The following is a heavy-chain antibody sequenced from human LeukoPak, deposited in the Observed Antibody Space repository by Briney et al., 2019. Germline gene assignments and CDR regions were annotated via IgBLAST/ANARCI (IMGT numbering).Heavy chain of an antibody. V-gene: IGHV1-2*06. CDR1: GYTFTDYY. Sequence: ASVKVSCKASGYTFTDYYIHWVRQAPAQGLEWMGRINSNSGDTNYAQKFQGRVTMTRDTSIDTAYMELSKLRSDATAVYYCARLIRRIAVVDLDYWGQGTLITVSS. CDR2: INSNSGDT. CDR3: ARLIRRIAVVDLDY. D-gene: IGHD2-15*01. J-gene: IGHJ4*02.